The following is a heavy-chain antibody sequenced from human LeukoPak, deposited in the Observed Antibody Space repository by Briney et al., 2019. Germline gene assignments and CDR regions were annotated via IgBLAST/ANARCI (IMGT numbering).Heavy chain of an antibody. J-gene: IGHJ6*03. D-gene: IGHD6-13*01. V-gene: IGHV1-2*02. CDR2: INPNSGGT. CDR1: GYTFTGYY. CDR3: ARAAAGIGYYYYMDV. Sequence: ASVKVSCKASGYTFTGYYMHWVRQAPGQGLEWMGWINPNSGGTNYAQKFQGRVTITADESTSTAYMELSSLRSEDTAVYYCARAAAGIGYYYYMDVWGKGTTVTISS.